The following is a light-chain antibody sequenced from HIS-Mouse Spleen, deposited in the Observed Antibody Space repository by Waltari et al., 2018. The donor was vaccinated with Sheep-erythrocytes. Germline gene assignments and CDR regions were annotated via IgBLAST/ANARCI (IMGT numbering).Light chain of an antibody. CDR3: CSYAGSSTWV. Sequence: QSALTQPASVSVSPGLSITTSCTVTSSHLGSYNLVSWYPQHPGKPPKLMMYEGSKRPSGVSNRFSGSKSGNTASLTISELQAEDEADYYCCSYAGSSTWVFGGGTKLTVL. V-gene: IGLV2-23*01. CDR1: SSHLGSYNL. J-gene: IGLJ3*02. CDR2: EGS.